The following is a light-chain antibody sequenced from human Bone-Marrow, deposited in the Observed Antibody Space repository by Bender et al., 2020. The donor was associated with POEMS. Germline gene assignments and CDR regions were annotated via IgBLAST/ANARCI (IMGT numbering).Light chain of an antibody. CDR2: EPT. V-gene: IGLV2-23*02. J-gene: IGLJ3*02. CDR3: CSYAGRATFV. CDR1: SNDIGTFDF. Sequence: QSALTQPASVSGSPGQSITISCTGTSNDIGTFDFVSWYRQYPGKAPKLMIFEPTKRPTGLSNRLSVSKSGNTAPLPISGPQAGHEAEYFGCSYAGRATFVFGGGPKLPVL.